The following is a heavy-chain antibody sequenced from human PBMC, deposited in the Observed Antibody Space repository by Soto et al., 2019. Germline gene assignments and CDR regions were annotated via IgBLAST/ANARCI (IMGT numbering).Heavy chain of an antibody. D-gene: IGHD6-19*01. CDR3: ARVGSSKKTGHYYGMDV. CDR1: GYTFISYD. J-gene: IGHJ6*02. CDR2: MNPNSGNT. Sequence: ASVKVSCKASGYTFISYDINWVRQATGQGLEWMGWMNPNSGNTVYAQKFQGRVTMTRNTSISTAYMELSSLRSEDTDVYYCARVGSSKKTGHYYGMDVWGQGTTVTVSS. V-gene: IGHV1-8*01.